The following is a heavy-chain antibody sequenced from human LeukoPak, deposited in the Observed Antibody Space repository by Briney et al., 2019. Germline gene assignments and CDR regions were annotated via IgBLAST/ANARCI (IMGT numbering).Heavy chain of an antibody. CDR2: INRSGST. CDR3: ARGYSSSTSCYLY. CDR1: GGSFSGYY. D-gene: IGHD2-2*01. V-gene: IGHV4-34*01. J-gene: IGHJ4*02. Sequence: PSETLSLTCAVYGGSFSGYYWSWIRQPPGKGLEWIGEINRSGSTNYNPSLKSRVTISVDTSKNQFSLKLSSVTAADTAVYYCARGYSSSTSCYLYWGQGTLVTVSS.